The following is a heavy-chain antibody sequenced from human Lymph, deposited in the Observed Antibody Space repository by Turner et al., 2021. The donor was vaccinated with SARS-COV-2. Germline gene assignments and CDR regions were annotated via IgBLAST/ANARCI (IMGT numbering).Heavy chain of an antibody. V-gene: IGHV3-33*01. CDR1: GFTFSIYG. J-gene: IGHJ4*02. CDR3: ARGSGAGDY. D-gene: IGHD7-27*01. CDR2: KWYDGTNK. Sequence: QVQLVESRGGVVQPGRSLRLSCAASGFTFSIYGMHWVRQAPGKGLEWVAVKWYDGTNKYYADSVKGRFTISRDNSKNTLYLQMNSLRGEDTAVYYCARGSGAGDYWGQGTLVTVSS.